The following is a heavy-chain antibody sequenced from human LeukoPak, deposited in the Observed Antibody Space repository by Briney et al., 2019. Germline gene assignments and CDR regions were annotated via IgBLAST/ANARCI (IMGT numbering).Heavy chain of an antibody. Sequence: GGSLKISCRDSGHNLRTHYINWLRQIPGKGLEWMGIFYPADSDTRYSPSFQGQVTISADKSINTAYLQWSSLKASDTAMYYCARPSGGSYRYWYFDYWGQGTLVTVSS. CDR2: FYPADSDT. D-gene: IGHD3-16*02. CDR3: ARPSGGSYRYWYFDY. CDR1: GHNLRTHY. V-gene: IGHV5-51*01. J-gene: IGHJ4*02.